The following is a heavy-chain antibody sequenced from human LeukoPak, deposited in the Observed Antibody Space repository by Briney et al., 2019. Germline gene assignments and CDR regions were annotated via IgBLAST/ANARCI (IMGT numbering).Heavy chain of an antibody. CDR2: ISPSGDII. J-gene: IGHJ4*02. D-gene: IGHD6-19*01. CDR1: GFSFSDYY. CDR3: GVGIAVAGL. Sequence: GGSLRLSCAASGFSFSDYYMSWIRQTPGEGLEWVSYISPSGDIIYYADSVKGRFTISRDNAKNSLFLQMNSLRAEDTAVYYCGVGIAVAGLWGQGTLVTVSS. V-gene: IGHV3-11*04.